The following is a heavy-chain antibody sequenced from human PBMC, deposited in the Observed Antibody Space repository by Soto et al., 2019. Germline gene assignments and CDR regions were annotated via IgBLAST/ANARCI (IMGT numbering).Heavy chain of an antibody. D-gene: IGHD1-7*01. CDR1: GFTFDDYT. J-gene: IGHJ6*02. CDR2: ISWDGGST. V-gene: IGHV3-43*01. CDR3: AKDIHDKVELRLVYYYYGMDV. Sequence: GGSLRLSCAASGFTFDDYTMHWVRQAPGKGLEWVSLISWDGGSTYYADSVKGRFTISRDNSKNSLYLQMNSLRTEDTALYYCAKDIHDKVELRLVYYYYGMDVWGQGTTVTVSS.